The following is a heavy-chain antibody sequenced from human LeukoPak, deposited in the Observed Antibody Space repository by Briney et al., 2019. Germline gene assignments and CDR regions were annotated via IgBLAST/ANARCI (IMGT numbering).Heavy chain of an antibody. CDR3: ARGADSSGYYSIFYFDY. Sequence: PSETLSLTCTVSGGSINSYYWSWIRQSAGKGLEWIGRINRGGSTNYNPSLRSRVTMSIDTSKNQFSLDLYSVTAADTAVYYCARGADSSGYYSIFYFDYWGQGTLVTVSS. CDR2: INRGGST. J-gene: IGHJ4*02. CDR1: GGSINSYY. V-gene: IGHV4-4*07. D-gene: IGHD3-22*01.